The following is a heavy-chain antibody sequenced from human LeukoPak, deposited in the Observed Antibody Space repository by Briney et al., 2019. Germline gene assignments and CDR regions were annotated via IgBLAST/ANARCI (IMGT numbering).Heavy chain of an antibody. CDR2: IRSNNYGGTT. Sequence: PGGPLRLSCTASGFTFGDYAMSWVRQAPGKGLEWVGFIRSNNYGGTTEYAASVKGRFTISRDDSDSIAYLQMNSLKTEDTAVYYCTRGAKAAAGLCDNWGQGTLVTVSS. J-gene: IGHJ4*02. D-gene: IGHD6-13*01. CDR3: TRGAKAAAGLCDN. CDR1: GFTFGDYA. V-gene: IGHV3-49*04.